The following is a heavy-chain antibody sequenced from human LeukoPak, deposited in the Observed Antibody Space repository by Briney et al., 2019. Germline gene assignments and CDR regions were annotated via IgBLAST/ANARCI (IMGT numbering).Heavy chain of an antibody. J-gene: IGHJ4*02. Sequence: PGGSLRLSCAASGFTFSSYSKNWVRQAPGKGLEWVSSISSSSSYIYYADSVKGRFTISRDNAKNSLYLQMNSLRAEDTAVYYCARAGYSSSWYDFPVDYWGQGTLVTVSS. CDR3: ARAGYSSSWYDFPVDY. V-gene: IGHV3-21*01. D-gene: IGHD6-13*01. CDR1: GFTFSSYS. CDR2: ISSSSSYI.